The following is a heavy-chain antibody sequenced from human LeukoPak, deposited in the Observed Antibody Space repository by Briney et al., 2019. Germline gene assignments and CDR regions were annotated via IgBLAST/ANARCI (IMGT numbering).Heavy chain of an antibody. D-gene: IGHD3-3*01. CDR3: AGRFLEWFPFDY. CDR1: GGSISSHY. CDR2: IYYGGST. V-gene: IGHV4-59*11. Sequence: SETLSLTCTVSGGSISSHYWSWIRQPPGKGLEWIGYIYYGGSTNYNPSLKSRVTISVDTSKNQFSLKLSSVTAADTAVYYCAGRFLEWFPFDYWGQGTLVTVSS. J-gene: IGHJ4*02.